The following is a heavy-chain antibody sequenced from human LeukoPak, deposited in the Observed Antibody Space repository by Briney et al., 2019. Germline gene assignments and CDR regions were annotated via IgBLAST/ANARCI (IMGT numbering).Heavy chain of an antibody. J-gene: IGHJ3*02. CDR1: GGSFSGYY. V-gene: IGHV4-34*01. CDR2: INHSGST. Sequence: PSETLSLTCAVYGGSFSGYYWNWIRQPPGKGLEWIGEINHSGSTNYNPSLKSRVTISVATSNNQFSLKLSSVTAADTAVYYCARGLRLLPPRFDIWGQGTMVTVSS. CDR3: ARGLRLLPPRFDI. D-gene: IGHD2-15*01.